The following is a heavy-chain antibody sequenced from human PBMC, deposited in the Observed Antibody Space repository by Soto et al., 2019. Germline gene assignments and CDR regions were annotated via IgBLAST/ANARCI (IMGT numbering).Heavy chain of an antibody. J-gene: IGHJ3*02. V-gene: IGHV3-30-3*01. CDR1: GFTFSSYA. CDR2: ISYDGSNK. D-gene: IGHD4-17*01. CDR3: AREMTTVVSYAFDI. Sequence: QVQLVESGGGVVQPGRSLRLSCAASGFTFSSYAMHWVRQSPGKGLEWVAVISYDGSNKYYADSVKGRFTISRDNSKNTLYLQMNRLRAEDTAVYYCAREMTTVVSYAFDIWGQGTMVTVSS.